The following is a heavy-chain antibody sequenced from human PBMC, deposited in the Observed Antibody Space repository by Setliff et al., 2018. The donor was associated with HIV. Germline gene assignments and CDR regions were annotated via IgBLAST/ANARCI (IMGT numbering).Heavy chain of an antibody. J-gene: IGHJ6*03. CDR2: INPSGGST. CDR3: ARGGSSSRYYYYYMDV. D-gene: IGHD6-6*01. Sequence: ASVKVSCKASGYTFTSYYMHWMRQAPGQGLEWMGIINPSGGSTSYAQKFQGRVTMTRDTSTSTVYMELSSLRSEDTAVYYCARGGSSSRYYYYYMDVWGKGTTVTVSS. V-gene: IGHV1-46*01. CDR1: GYTFTSYY.